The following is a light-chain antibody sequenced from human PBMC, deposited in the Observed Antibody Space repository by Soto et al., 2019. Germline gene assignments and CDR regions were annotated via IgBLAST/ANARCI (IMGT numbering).Light chain of an antibody. CDR1: QTVGSPY. Sequence: EIVWTQSPGTLSLSPGEKATLSCRASQTVGSPYLAWYQQKPGRAPRLLIYAASSRATGIPDRFSGSGSATDFTLTISRLEPADFAVYYGLHYGSSPTRYIFGQGTKLEIK. V-gene: IGKV3-20*01. CDR2: AAS. J-gene: IGKJ2*01. CDR3: LHYGSSPTRYI.